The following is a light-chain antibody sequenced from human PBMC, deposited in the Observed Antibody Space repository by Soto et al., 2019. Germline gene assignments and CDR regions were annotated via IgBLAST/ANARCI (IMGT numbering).Light chain of an antibody. CDR1: SSNIGSNY. Sequence: QSVLTQPTSASRTPGQRVTISCSGSSSNIGSNYVYWYQQLPGTAPKLLIYRNNQRPSGVPDRFSGSKSGTSASLAISGLRSEDEADYYCAAWDDSLSGPHVVFGGGTKLTVL. CDR2: RNN. J-gene: IGLJ2*01. CDR3: AAWDDSLSGPHVV. V-gene: IGLV1-47*01.